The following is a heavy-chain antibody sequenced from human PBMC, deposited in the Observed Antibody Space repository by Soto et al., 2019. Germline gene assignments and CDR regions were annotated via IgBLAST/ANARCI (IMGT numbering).Heavy chain of an antibody. D-gene: IGHD2-15*01. CDR1: EFTFSSYG. CDR2: ISYDGSNK. Sequence: GGSLRLSFAASEFTFSSYGMHWVSQAPGKGLEWVAVISYDGSNKYYADSVKGRFTISRDNSKNTLYLQMNSLRAEDTAVYYCAKDIQDIVVVVAAIGLYYFDYWGQGTLVTVSX. J-gene: IGHJ4*02. CDR3: AKDIQDIVVVVAAIGLYYFDY. V-gene: IGHV3-30*18.